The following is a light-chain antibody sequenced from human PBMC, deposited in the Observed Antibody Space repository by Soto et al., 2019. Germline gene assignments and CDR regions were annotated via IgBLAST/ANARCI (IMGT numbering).Light chain of an antibody. CDR2: GAS. CDR3: QQYSSSLYT. J-gene: IGKJ2*01. Sequence: EIVLTQSPGTLSLSPGERATLSCRASQSVSRTYLAWYQQKPGQAPRLLIYGASSRATGIPDRFSGSGSGTDFTLSISRLEPEYFAVYCCQQYSSSLYTFGQLTKLEI. CDR1: QSVSRTY. V-gene: IGKV3-20*01.